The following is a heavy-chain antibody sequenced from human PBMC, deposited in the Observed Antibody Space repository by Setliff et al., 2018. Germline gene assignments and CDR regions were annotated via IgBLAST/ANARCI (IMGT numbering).Heavy chain of an antibody. J-gene: IGHJ6*02. CDR3: ARANCTNGVCYWGEYYYYGMDV. CDR2: VIPIFGTA. CDR1: GGTFSSYA. Sequence: ASVKVSCKASGGTFSSYAISWVRQAPGQGLEWMGGVIPIFGTANYAQKFQGRVTITTDESTSTAYMELSSLRSEDTAVYYCARANCTNGVCYWGEYYYYGMDVWGQGTTVTVSS. D-gene: IGHD2-8*01. V-gene: IGHV1-69*05.